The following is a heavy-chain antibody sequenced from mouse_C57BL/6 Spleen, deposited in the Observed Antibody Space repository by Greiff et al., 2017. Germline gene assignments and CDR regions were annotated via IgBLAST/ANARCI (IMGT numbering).Heavy chain of an antibody. CDR3: ARGITTVQGDYFDY. CDR2: IYPGSGST. D-gene: IGHD1-1*01. CDR1: GYTFTSYW. V-gene: IGHV1-55*01. J-gene: IGHJ2*01. Sequence: VQLQQPGAELVKPGASVKMSCTASGYTFTSYWITWVKQRPGQGLEWIGDIYPGSGSTNYNAKFKSKATLTVDTSSSTAYMQLSSLTSEDSAVYYCARGITTVQGDYFDYWGQGTTLTVAS.